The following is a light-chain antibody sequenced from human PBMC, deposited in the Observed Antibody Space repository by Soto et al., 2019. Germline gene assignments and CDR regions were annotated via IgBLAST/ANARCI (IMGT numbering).Light chain of an antibody. Sequence: EIVLTQSPGTLSLYPGDRATFSCWASQSITSLYLAWYQQRPGQAPRLLIYDASTRATGVPDRFRGSGSGTDFALTISRLEPEDFAVYYCQHYGSSPYPFGQGTKVDIK. CDR2: DAS. J-gene: IGKJ2*01. CDR3: QHYGSSPYP. V-gene: IGKV3-20*01. CDR1: QSITSLY.